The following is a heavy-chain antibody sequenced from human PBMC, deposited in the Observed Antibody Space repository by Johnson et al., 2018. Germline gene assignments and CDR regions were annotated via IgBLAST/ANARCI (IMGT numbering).Heavy chain of an antibody. Sequence: VQLVESGGGLVEPGGSVRLSCAVSGVVFTDAWMSWVRQVPGKGLEWLGHIKSKAYGGTPDYAAPVDGRFTISRDDSKNTVLLKMNGLRTEDTAVYFCNTEGYTYGHHGLVILGQGTVVTVAS. D-gene: IGHD5-18*01. J-gene: IGHJ3*02. V-gene: IGHV3-15*01. CDR1: GVVFTDAW. CDR2: IKSKAYGGTP. CDR3: NTEGYTYGHHGLVI.